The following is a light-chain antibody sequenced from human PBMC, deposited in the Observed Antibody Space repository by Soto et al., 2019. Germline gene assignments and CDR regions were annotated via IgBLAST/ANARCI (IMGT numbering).Light chain of an antibody. CDR3: SSYASSSSLV. V-gene: IGLV2-14*01. J-gene: IGLJ2*01. CDR2: GVS. CDR1: SSDVGGYNY. Sequence: QSVLTQPASVSGSPGQSITISCTGTSSDVGGYNYVSWYQEHPGKAPKLMIYGVSNRPSGVSNRFSGSKSGNTASLTISGLQAEDEADYYCSSYASSSSLVFGGGTKVTVL.